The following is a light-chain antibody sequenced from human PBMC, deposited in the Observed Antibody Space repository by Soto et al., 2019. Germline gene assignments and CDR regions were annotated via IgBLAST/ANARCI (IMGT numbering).Light chain of an antibody. CDR2: DAS. V-gene: IGKV3-11*01. Sequence: IVLTQSPATLSLSPGERAALSCRASQSVSTSLAWYQHKPGQAPSLIIYDASKRAPGIPARFSGSGSGTDFTLTISSLEPEDFALYFFKDRAVCQTYGQ. J-gene: IGKJ5*01. CDR1: QSVSTS. CDR3: KDRAVCQT.